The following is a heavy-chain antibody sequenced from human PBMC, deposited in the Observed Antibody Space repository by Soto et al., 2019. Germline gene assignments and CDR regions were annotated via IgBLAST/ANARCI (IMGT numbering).Heavy chain of an antibody. CDR3: ARRPLVLLYFDY. CDR2: IYYSGST. V-gene: IGHV4-31*03. D-gene: IGHD3-10*01. J-gene: IGHJ4*02. Sequence: PSETLSLTCTVSGGSISSGGYYWSWIRQHQGKGLEWIGYIYYSGSTYYNPSLKSRVTISVDTSKNQFSLKLSSVTAADTAVYYCARRPLVLLYFDYWGQGTLVTVSS. CDR1: GGSISSGGYY.